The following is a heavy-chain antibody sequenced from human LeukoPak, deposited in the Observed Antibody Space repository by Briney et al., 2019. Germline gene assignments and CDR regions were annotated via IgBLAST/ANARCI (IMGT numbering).Heavy chain of an antibody. D-gene: IGHD6-13*01. V-gene: IGHV1-69*05. CDR3: ASRQSSSWHFSHYYYMDV. CDR1: GGTFSSYA. Sequence: ASVKVSCKASGGTFSSYAISWVRQAPGQGLEWMGGIIPIFGTANYAQKFQGRVTITTDESTSTAYMELSSLRSEDTAVYYCASRQSSSWHFSHYYYMDVWGKGTTVTVSS. CDR2: IIPIFGTA. J-gene: IGHJ6*03.